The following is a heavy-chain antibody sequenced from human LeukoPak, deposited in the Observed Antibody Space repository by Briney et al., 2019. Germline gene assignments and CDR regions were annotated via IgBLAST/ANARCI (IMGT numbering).Heavy chain of an antibody. V-gene: IGHV4-39*01. D-gene: IGHD2-21*01. CDR1: GDSVSNWGYY. CDR2: DYGSETH. J-gene: IGHJ5*02. CDR3: ERQAIKMIAGVRESPWDNWLDT. Sequence: ETLCLTCAVSGDSVSNWGYYWACIPRPTGKGLESIGPDYGSETHYCSQSLDSRVIISMDKSYNKSSLRLNSVTYADTAVYYCERQAIKMIAGVRESPWDNWLDTWGQGTLVIVSS.